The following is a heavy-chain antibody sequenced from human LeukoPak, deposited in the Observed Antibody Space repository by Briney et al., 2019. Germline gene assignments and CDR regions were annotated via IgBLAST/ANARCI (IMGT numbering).Heavy chain of an antibody. CDR1: GFTFSSYG. Sequence: GGSLRLSCAASGFTFSSYGMHWVRQAPGKGLEWVALMSSDGSNKYYADSVKGRFTISRDTSKNTLYLQMNSLRAEDTAVYYCAKAWGTGWSLDNNYGPDVWGQGTSVTVSS. D-gene: IGHD6-19*01. J-gene: IGHJ6*02. CDR3: AKAWGTGWSLDNNYGPDV. V-gene: IGHV3-30*18. CDR2: MSSDGSNK.